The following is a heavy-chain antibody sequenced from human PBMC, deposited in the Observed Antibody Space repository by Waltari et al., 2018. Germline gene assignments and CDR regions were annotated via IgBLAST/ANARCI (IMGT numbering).Heavy chain of an antibody. V-gene: IGHV3-23*01. CDR2: IRISDAT. CDR3: AKDGSFVVVPEAMFDYYMDV. Sequence: QLLESGGGLVQPGGSLRLSCGVSGVPFNRSALTGVGRAPGAGLQWVEAIRISDATYHADAVKGRFTISRDTSKNTLSLHMNSLRPEDTAVYYCAKDGSFVVVPEAMFDYYMDVWGKGTTVSVSS. CDR1: GVPFNRSA. D-gene: IGHD2-2*01. J-gene: IGHJ6*03.